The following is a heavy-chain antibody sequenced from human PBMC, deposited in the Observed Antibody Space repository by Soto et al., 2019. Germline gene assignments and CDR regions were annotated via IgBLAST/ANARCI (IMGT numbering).Heavy chain of an antibody. Sequence: EVQLVESGGGLVQPGGSLRLSCAAYGYTFSSYWIHWVRQAPGKGLVWVSRVNNDGSGTAYADSVEGRFTISRDNAKNTVYLQLNTLRAEDTAVYYFGRGGCEHAMDVWGQGTTVTVSS. V-gene: IGHV3-74*01. J-gene: IGHJ6*02. CDR1: GYTFSSYW. CDR3: GRGGCEHAMDV. CDR2: VNNDGSGT.